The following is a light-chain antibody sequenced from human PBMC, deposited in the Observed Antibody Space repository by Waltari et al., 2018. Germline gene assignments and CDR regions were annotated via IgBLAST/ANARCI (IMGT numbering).Light chain of an antibody. Sequence: EIVLTQSPGTLSLSPGERATLSCRASQSVSRTLAWYQQKPCQPPRLLIYDASTRATGIPDRFSGSGSGTDFSLTISRLEPEDFAVYYCQKYGTLPATFGQGTKVEIK. CDR3: QKYGTLPAT. CDR2: DAS. CDR1: QSVSRT. J-gene: IGKJ1*01. V-gene: IGKV3-20*01.